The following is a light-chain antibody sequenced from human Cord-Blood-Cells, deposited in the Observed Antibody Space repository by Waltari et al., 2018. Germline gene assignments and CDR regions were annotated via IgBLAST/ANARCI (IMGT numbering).Light chain of an antibody. CDR1: QSVSSSY. Sequence: DIVLTQSPRTLSLSPGERATLSCRASQSVSSSYLAWYQQTPGQPPRLLIYGASSRATGIPDRFSGSGSGTDFTLTISRLEPEDFAVYYCQQYGSSPRTFGQGTKVEIK. CDR2: GAS. V-gene: IGKV3-20*01. CDR3: QQYGSSPRT. J-gene: IGKJ1*01.